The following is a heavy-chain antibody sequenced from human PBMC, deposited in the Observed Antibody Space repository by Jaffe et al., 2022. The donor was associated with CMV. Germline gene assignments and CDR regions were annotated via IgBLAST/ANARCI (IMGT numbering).Heavy chain of an antibody. CDR2: IIPILGIA. D-gene: IGHD3-22*01. CDR1: GGTFSSYA. CDR3: AREYYYDSSGYYPYYFDY. Sequence: QVQLVQSGAEVKKPGSSVKVSCKASGGTFSSYAISWVRQAPGQGLEWMGRIIPILGIANYAQKFQGRVTITADKSTSTAYMELSSLRSEDTAVYYCAREYYYDSSGYYPYYFDYWGQGTLVTVSS. V-gene: IGHV1-69*09. J-gene: IGHJ4*02.